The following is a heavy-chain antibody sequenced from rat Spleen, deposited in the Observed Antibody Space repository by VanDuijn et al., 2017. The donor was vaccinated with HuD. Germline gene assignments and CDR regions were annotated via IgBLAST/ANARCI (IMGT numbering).Heavy chain of an antibody. CDR1: GFTFNNYW. CDR2: ISTSGGST. Sequence: EVQLVESGGGLVQPGRSLKLSCVASGFTFNNYWMTWIRQAPGKGLEWVASISTSGGSTYYRDSVKGRFTISRDNAKSTLYLQMNSLRSEDTATYYCTRANYGYTAYWGQGTLVTVSS. V-gene: IGHV5-31*01. CDR3: TRANYGYTAY. D-gene: IGHD1-9*01. J-gene: IGHJ3*01.